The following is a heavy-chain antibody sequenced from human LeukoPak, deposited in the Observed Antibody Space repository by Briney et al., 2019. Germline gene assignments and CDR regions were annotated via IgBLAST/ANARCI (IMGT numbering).Heavy chain of an antibody. CDR1: GGSINIYY. V-gene: IGHV4-59*01. D-gene: IGHD5-12*01. CDR2: IYYSGST. J-gene: IGHJ6*02. CDR3: AREGGYDGGYYYYYGMDV. Sequence: SETLSLTCTVCGGSINIYYWSWIRQPPGRGLEWIGYIYYSGSTNYNPSLKSRVTISVDTSKNQFSLKLSSVTAADTAVYYCAREGGYDGGYYYYYGMDVWGQGTTVTVSS.